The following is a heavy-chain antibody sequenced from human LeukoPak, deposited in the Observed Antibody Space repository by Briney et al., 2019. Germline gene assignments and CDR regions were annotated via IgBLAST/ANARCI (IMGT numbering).Heavy chain of an antibody. Sequence: GASVKVSCKASGYTFTGYYMHWVRQAPGQGREWMGWINPNSGGTNYAQKFQGRVTMTRDTSISTAYMELSSLRSDDTAVYYCASHDSSGYIFDYWGQGTLVTVSS. CDR2: INPNSGGT. D-gene: IGHD3-22*01. CDR3: ASHDSSGYIFDY. V-gene: IGHV1-2*02. J-gene: IGHJ4*02. CDR1: GYTFTGYY.